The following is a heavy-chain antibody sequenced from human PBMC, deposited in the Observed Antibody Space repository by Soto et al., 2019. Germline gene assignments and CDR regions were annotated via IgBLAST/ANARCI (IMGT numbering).Heavy chain of an antibody. CDR3: VRARSTDSRPDY. CDR1: GFTFSLYS. Sequence: PGGSLRLSCAASGFTFSLYSMIWVRQAPGKGLEWVASITSSSSYIYYEDSLKGRFTISRDNAKNSLFLQLGSLRAEDTAVYFCVRARSTDSRPDYGGQGTLVTVSS. CDR2: ITSSSSYI. V-gene: IGHV3-21*01. J-gene: IGHJ4*02. D-gene: IGHD3-22*01.